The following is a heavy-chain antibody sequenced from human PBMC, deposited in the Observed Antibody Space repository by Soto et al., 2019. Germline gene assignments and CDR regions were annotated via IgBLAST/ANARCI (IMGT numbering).Heavy chain of an antibody. CDR3: ARLPLRYFYWFDF. CDR1: GFTFSSYS. Sequence: EVQLVESGGGLVKPGGSLRLSCAASGFTFSSYSMNWVRQAPGKGLEWVSSISSSSSYIYYADSVKGRFTISRDNAKNSLYLQMNSLRAEDTAVYYCARLPLRYFYWFDFWGQGTLVTVSS. J-gene: IGHJ5*01. V-gene: IGHV3-21*01. D-gene: IGHD3-9*01. CDR2: ISSSSSYI.